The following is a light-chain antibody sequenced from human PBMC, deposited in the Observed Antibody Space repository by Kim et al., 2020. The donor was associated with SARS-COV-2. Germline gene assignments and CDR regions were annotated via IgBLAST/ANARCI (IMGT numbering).Light chain of an antibody. CDR3: QQYDSYPRT. J-gene: IGKJ1*01. CDR1: QGISSW. Sequence: DIQMTQSPSLVSASVGDTVTITCRASQGISSWLAWYQQKPGKALKSLIYAASSLQSGVPSRFSGSGSGTDFTLTINSLQPEDFATYYCQQYDSYPRTFGQGTKVGIK. V-gene: IGKV1D-16*01. CDR2: AAS.